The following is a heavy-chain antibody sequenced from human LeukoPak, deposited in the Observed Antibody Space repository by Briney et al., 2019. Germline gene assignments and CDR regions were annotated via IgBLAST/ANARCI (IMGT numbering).Heavy chain of an antibody. Sequence: ASVKVSCKGSGYTFISYYMHWVRQAPGQGLAWMGIINPSGGSTSYAQKFQGRVTMTRDMSTSTVYMELSSLRSEDTAVYYCARDYCYGSGSYSAYYYMDVWGKGTTVTVSS. CDR3: ARDYCYGSGSYSAYYYMDV. D-gene: IGHD3-10*01. J-gene: IGHJ6*03. V-gene: IGHV1-46*01. CDR1: GYTFISYY. CDR2: INPSGGST.